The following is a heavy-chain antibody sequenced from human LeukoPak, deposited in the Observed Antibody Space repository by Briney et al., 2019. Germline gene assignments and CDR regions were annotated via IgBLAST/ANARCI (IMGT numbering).Heavy chain of an antibody. V-gene: IGHV1-2*02. CDR2: INPNSGGT. CDR1: GYTFTGYY. J-gene: IGHJ6*03. CDR3: ALVATIIHYYYYMDV. D-gene: IGHD5-12*01. Sequence: ASVKVSCKASGYTFTGYYMHWVRQAPGQGLEWMGWINPNSGGTNYAQKFQGRVTMTRDTSISTAYMELSRLGSDDTAVYYCALVATIIHYYYYMDVWGKGTTVTVSS.